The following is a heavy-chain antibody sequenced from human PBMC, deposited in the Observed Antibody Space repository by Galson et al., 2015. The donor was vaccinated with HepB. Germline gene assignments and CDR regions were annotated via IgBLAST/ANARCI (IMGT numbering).Heavy chain of an antibody. CDR3: TTFLNYYGSGTEHYFDY. CDR2: SRSKTDGGTT. V-gene: IGHV3-15*01. J-gene: IGHJ4*02. D-gene: IGHD3-10*01. Sequence: SLRLSCAASGFTFSTVWMSWVRQAPGKGLEWVGRSRSKTDGGTTDYAAPVKGRFTISRDDSKNTLYLQMSSLKTEDTAVYYCTTFLNYYGSGTEHYFDYWGQGTLVTVSS. CDR1: GFTFSTVW.